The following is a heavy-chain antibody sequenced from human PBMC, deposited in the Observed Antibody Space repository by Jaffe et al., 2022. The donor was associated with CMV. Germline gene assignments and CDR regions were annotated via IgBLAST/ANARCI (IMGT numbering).Heavy chain of an antibody. CDR2: ISGSGGST. CDR1: GFTFSSYA. CDR3: AKGMVPYYYDSSGYYFDY. V-gene: IGHV3-23*04. J-gene: IGHJ4*02. D-gene: IGHD3-22*01. Sequence: EVQLVESGGGLVQPGGSLRLSCAASGFTFSSYAMSWVRQAPGKGLEWVSAISGSGGSTYYADSVKGRFTISRDNSKNTLYLQMNSLRAEDTAVYYCAKGMVPYYYDSSGYYFDYWGQGTLVTVSS.